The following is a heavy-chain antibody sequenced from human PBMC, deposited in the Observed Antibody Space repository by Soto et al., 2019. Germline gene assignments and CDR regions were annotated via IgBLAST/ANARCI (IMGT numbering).Heavy chain of an antibody. V-gene: IGHV4-39*01. CDR2: IYYSGST. CDR3: ARYTRHLY. CDR1: GGSISSSSYY. J-gene: IGHJ4*02. Sequence: SETLSLTCTVSGGSISSSSYYWGWIRQPPGKGLEWIGSIYYSGSTYYNPSLKSRVTISVDTSKNQFSLKLSSVTAADTAVYYCARYTRHLYWGQGTLVTVSS.